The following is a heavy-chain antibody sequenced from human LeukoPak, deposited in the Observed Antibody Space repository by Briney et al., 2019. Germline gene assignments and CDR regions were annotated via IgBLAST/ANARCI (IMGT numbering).Heavy chain of an antibody. D-gene: IGHD6-13*01. CDR1: GFTFSSYA. CDR3: ASRADGLAAAGTAVDY. CDR2: ISGSGGST. J-gene: IGHJ4*02. Sequence: GGSLRLSSAASGFTFSSYAMSWVRQAPGKGLEWVSAISGSGGSTYYADSVKGRFTISRDNSKNTLYLQMNSLRAEDTAVYYCASRADGLAAAGTAVDYWGQGTLVTVSS. V-gene: IGHV3-23*01.